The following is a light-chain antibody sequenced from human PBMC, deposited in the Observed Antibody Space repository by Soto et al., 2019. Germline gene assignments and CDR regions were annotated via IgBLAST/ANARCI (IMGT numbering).Light chain of an antibody. J-gene: IGLJ3*02. CDR1: NIGSKS. CDR2: DDC. Sequence: YELTQPPSVSVAPGQTATITCGGNNIGSKSVHWYQQKTGQAPALVVCDDCDRPSGIPDRFFGSKSGNTATLTISRVEAGDEADYYCQVWDTSSGHFTWVFGGGTKLTVL. CDR3: QVWDTSSGHFTWV. V-gene: IGLV3-21*02.